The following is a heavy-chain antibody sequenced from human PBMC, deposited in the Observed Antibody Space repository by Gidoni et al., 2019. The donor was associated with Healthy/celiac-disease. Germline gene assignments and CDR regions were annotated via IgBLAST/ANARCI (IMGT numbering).Heavy chain of an antibody. Sequence: QVQLVQSGAEVKKPGASVKVSCQASGYTFTSYALNWVRQTTGQGLEWMGWMNPNSGNTGYAQKLQGRVTMTRNTAISTAYMELSSLRAEDTDVYYGARPSSSSDNWFDPWGQGTLVTVSS. CDR1: GYTFTSYA. CDR3: ARPSSSSDNWFDP. D-gene: IGHD6-6*01. V-gene: IGHV1-8*01. J-gene: IGHJ5*02. CDR2: MNPNSGNT.